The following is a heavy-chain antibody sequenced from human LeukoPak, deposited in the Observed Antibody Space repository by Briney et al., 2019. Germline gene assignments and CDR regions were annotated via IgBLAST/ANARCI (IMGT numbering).Heavy chain of an antibody. Sequence: SETLSLTCTVSGGSISSDNYYWSWIRQPAGKGLEWIGYIYYSGTTNNNPSLESRVTVSVDTSKKICSLKLTSVTAADTAVYYCARGDPAGLFDYWGQGHLVTVSS. CDR2: IYYSGTT. CDR3: ARGDPAGLFDY. J-gene: IGHJ4*02. CDR1: GGSISSDNYY. D-gene: IGHD3-10*01. V-gene: IGHV4-61*10.